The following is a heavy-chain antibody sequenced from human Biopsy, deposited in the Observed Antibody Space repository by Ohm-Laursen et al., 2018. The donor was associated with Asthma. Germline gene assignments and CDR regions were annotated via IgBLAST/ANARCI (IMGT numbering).Heavy chain of an antibody. CDR2: IYYSGST. V-gene: IGHV4-31*03. CDR1: GGSINIGDYY. Sequence: SQTLSLTCTVSGGSINIGDYYWSWIRQHPVKGLEWIGYIYYSGSTYYNPSRKSRVSISLDTSKNQFSLSLTSVTAADTAVYYCARTTCGDDGFDPWGQGILVTVSS. CDR3: ARTTCGDDGFDP. J-gene: IGHJ5*02. D-gene: IGHD4-17*01.